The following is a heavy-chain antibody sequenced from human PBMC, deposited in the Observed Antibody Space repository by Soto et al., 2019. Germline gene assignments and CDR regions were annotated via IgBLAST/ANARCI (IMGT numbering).Heavy chain of an antibody. Sequence: SETLSLTCTVSGGSINSAGHSWGWVRQAPGKGLEWIGYIFSSGTTYYNPSLKSRLTMSLDTSQNQFSLRLASVTDADSAVYYCARVPSPFDYYYAMDVWGQGTTVTVSS. V-gene: IGHV4-30-4*08. CDR2: IFSSGTT. D-gene: IGHD3-16*01. CDR1: GGSINSAGHS. J-gene: IGHJ6*02. CDR3: ARVPSPFDYYYAMDV.